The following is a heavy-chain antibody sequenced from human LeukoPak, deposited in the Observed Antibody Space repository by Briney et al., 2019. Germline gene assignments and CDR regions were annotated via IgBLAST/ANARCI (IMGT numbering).Heavy chain of an antibody. Sequence: GGPLSLSCAVSGFPFSDFAMGWVRPARGEGLEWGTTISGGGDNTYFADSVKGRFTISRDNSKNTLFLQMVSLRAEDTAVYYCAKFEGALLGNYYMDVWGKGTTVTVSS. CDR2: ISGGGDNT. V-gene: IGHV3-23*01. CDR1: GFPFSDFA. J-gene: IGHJ6*03. CDR3: AKFEGALLGNYYMDV.